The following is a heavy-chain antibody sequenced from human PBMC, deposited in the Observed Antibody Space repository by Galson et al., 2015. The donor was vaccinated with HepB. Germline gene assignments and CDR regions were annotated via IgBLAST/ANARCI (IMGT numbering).Heavy chain of an antibody. J-gene: IGHJ3*02. D-gene: IGHD1-26*01. CDR2: INTNTGNP. CDR3: ARDFIPELPSSPQHDAFDI. CDR1: GYTFTSYA. Sequence: SVKVSCKASGYTFTSYAMNWVRQAPGQGLEWMGWINTNTGNPTYAQGFTGRFVFSLDTSVSTAYLQISSLKAEDTAVYYCARDFIPELPSSPQHDAFDIWGQGTMVTVSS. V-gene: IGHV7-4-1*02.